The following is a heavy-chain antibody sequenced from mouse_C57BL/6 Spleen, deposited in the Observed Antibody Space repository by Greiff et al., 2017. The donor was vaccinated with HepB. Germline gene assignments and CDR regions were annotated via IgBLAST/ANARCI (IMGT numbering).Heavy chain of an antibody. Sequence: VQLQESGPELVQPGASVKISCKASGYAFRSSWMSWVKQRPGKGLEWIGRIYPGDGDTNYNGKFKGKATLTADKSSSTAYMQLSSLTSEDSAVYFCARSHRSDFDYWGQGTTLTVSS. V-gene: IGHV1-82*01. CDR3: ARSHRSDFDY. CDR1: GYAFRSSW. J-gene: IGHJ2*01. CDR2: IYPGDGDT.